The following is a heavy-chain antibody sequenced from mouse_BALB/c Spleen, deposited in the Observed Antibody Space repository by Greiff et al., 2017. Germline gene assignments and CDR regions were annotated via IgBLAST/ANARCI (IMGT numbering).Heavy chain of an antibody. D-gene: IGHD1-2*01. CDR1: GYTFTNYW. Sequence: VQLQQSGAELVRPGTSVKISCKASGYTFTNYWLGWVKQRPGHGLEWIGDIYPGGGYTNYNEKFKGKATLTADTSSSTAYMQLSSLTSEDSAVFFCAREATATAFDYWGQGTALTVSS. CDR2: IYPGGGYT. V-gene: IGHV1-63*02. J-gene: IGHJ2*01. CDR3: AREATATAFDY.